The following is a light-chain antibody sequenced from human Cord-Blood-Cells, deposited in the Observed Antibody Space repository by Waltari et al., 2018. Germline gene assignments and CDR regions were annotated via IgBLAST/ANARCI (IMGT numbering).Light chain of an antibody. CDR3: CSYAGSSTWV. J-gene: IGLJ3*02. Sequence: QSALTQPASVSGSPGQSITISCTGTSSDVGSYNLVSWYQQNPGKAPKLMIYERSKRPSGVSNRFSGSKSGNTASLTIAGLQAEDEADYYCCSYAGSSTWVFGGGTKLTVL. CDR1: SSDVGSYNL. CDR2: ERS. V-gene: IGLV2-23*01.